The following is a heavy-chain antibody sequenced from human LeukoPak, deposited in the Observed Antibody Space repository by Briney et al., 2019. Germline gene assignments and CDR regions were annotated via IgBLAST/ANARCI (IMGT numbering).Heavy chain of an antibody. J-gene: IGHJ5*02. Sequence: SETLSLTCTVSGVSISSYYWSWIRQPPGKGLEWIGYIYYSGSTNYNPSLKSRVTISVDTSKNQFSLKLSSVTAADTAMYYCARAGVVPAALGFDPWGQGTLVTVSS. V-gene: IGHV4-59*01. D-gene: IGHD2-2*01. CDR2: IYYSGST. CDR3: ARAGVVPAALGFDP. CDR1: GVSISSYY.